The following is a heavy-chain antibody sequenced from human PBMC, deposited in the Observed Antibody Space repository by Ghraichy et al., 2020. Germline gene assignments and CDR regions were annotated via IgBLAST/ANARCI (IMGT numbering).Heavy chain of an antibody. D-gene: IGHD3-10*01. J-gene: IGHJ4*02. V-gene: IGHV3-23*01. CDR1: GFTFDNYA. CDR2: ISASGAST. Sequence: GGSLRLSCAASGFTFDNYAMSWVRQAPGKGLEWVAAISASGASTYYADSVKGRFTISRDNSKNTLYLQMNSLRGEDTAVYYCAKKGRSYGSGFFDYWGQGTLVPVSS. CDR3: AKKGRSYGSGFFDY.